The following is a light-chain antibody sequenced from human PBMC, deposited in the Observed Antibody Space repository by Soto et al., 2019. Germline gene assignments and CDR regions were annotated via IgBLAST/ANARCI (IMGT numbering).Light chain of an antibody. CDR3: MQTLQTPLT. CDR2: LGS. CDR1: QSLLHRNGYNY. Sequence: DNVMTQSPLSLPVSPGEPASISCRSSQSLLHRNGYNYLDWYLQKPGQSPQLLIYLGSNRASGVPDRFSGSGTGTDFTLQISRVEAEDVGVYYCMQTLQTPLTFGGGTKVEIK. V-gene: IGKV2-28*01. J-gene: IGKJ4*01.